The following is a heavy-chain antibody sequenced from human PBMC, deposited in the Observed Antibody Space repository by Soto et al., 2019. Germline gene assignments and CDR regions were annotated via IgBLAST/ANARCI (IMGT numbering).Heavy chain of an antibody. J-gene: IGHJ5*02. D-gene: IGHD2-21*02. Sequence: QITLKESGPTLVKPTQTLTLTCTFSGFSLSTSGVGVGWIRQPPGKALEWLALIYWDDDKRYSPSLKSRLTITKDTSKNQVVLTMTNMDPMDTATYYCAHRPVAYCGGDCYWFDPWGQGTLVTVSS. V-gene: IGHV2-5*02. CDR1: GFSLSTSGVG. CDR2: IYWDDDK. CDR3: AHRPVAYCGGDCYWFDP.